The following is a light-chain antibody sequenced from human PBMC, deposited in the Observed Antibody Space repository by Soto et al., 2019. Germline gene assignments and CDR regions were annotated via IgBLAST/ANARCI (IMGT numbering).Light chain of an antibody. CDR3: MQALQTPRT. V-gene: IGKV2-28*01. CDR1: QSLLHSNGYNY. Sequence: DIVMTQSPLSLPVTPGEPASISCRSSQSLLHSNGYNYLDWYLQKPGQSPQLLIYLGSNRASGVSDRVSGSGSGKDFTLKISRVEAEDVGVYYCMQALQTPRTFGQGTKVEIK. CDR2: LGS. J-gene: IGKJ1*01.